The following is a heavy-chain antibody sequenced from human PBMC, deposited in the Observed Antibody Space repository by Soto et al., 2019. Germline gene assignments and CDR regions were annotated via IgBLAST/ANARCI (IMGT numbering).Heavy chain of an antibody. CDR2: IYYSGNT. D-gene: IGHD2-2*01. V-gene: IGHV4-30-4*01. Sequence: QVQLQESGPGLVKPSQTLSLTCTVSGGSISSGDYYWSWIRQPPGKGLEWIGYIYYSGNTYYSPSLKSRFTISVDTSKNQFPLKLSSVTAADPAVYYCARERPEGTRLDPWGQGPLVTVSS. CDR3: ARERPEGTRLDP. CDR1: GGSISSGDYY. J-gene: IGHJ5*02.